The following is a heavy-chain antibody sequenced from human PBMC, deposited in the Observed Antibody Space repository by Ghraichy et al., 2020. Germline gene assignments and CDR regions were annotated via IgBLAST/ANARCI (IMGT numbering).Heavy chain of an antibody. J-gene: IGHJ4*02. D-gene: IGHD6-13*01. CDR1: EFPFSTYG. V-gene: IGHV3-48*01. CDR2: ISFNSDNI. Sequence: LSLTCEASEFPFSTYGMNWVRQAPGKGLEWVSFISFNSDNILYADSVKGRFTISRDNAKNSLYLEMNNLRAEDTAVYYCVRDLPGYREFDYWGQGTLVAVSS. CDR3: VRDLPGYREFDY.